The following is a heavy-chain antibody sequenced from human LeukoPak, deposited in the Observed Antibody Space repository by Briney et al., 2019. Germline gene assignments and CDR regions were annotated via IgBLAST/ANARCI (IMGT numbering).Heavy chain of an antibody. CDR3: ARRGKVTFDY. J-gene: IGHJ4*02. Sequence: SETLSLTCAVYGGSFSGYYWSWIRQPPGKGLEWIGEINHSGSTNYNPSLKSRVTISVDTSKNQFSLKLSSVTAADTAVYYCARRGKVTFDYWGQGTLVTVSS. D-gene: IGHD2-21*02. V-gene: IGHV4-34*01. CDR1: GGSFSGYY. CDR2: INHSGST.